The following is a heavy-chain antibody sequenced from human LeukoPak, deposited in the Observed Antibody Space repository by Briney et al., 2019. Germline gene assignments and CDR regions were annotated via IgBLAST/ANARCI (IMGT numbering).Heavy chain of an antibody. CDR2: ISGSGGST. CDR3: AKDPNSGYDLRDY. J-gene: IGHJ4*02. V-gene: IGHV3-23*01. D-gene: IGHD5-12*01. Sequence: PGGSLRLSCAASGFTFSSYAMSWVRQAPGKGLEWVSAISGSGGSTYYADSVKGRFTISRDNSKSTLYLQMNSLRAEDTAVYYCAKDPNSGYDLRDYWGQGTLVTVSS. CDR1: GFTFSSYA.